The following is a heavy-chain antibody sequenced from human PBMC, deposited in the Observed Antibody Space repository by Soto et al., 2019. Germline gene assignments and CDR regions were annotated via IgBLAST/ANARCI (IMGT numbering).Heavy chain of an antibody. CDR2: ISASGGST. Sequence: PWGALRLSCVASGVSVTSVAMSCVRQAPGKGLEWASAISASGGSTYADSVQGRFTVSRDNSKNTFYLQMNSLRVEDTAVYYCGQVLSSGKCICELEYWGQGALVAVSS. D-gene: IGHD1-26*01. V-gene: IGHV3-23*01. CDR3: GQVLSSGKCICELEY. J-gene: IGHJ4*02. CDR1: GVSVTSVA.